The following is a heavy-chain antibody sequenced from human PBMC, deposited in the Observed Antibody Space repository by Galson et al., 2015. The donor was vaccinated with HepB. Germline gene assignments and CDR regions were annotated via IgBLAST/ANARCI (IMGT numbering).Heavy chain of an antibody. CDR1: GYTFTNYA. V-gene: IGHV1-3*01. Sequence: KVSCKASGYTFTNYAIHWVRQAPGQRLEWMGWINVGNGNTKYSQRFQGRVTITRDTSAGTAYLELSSLRSEDTSVFYCAKGSEFFDYWGQGTLVTVSS. CDR3: AKGSEFFDY. D-gene: IGHD6-19*01. CDR2: INVGNGNT. J-gene: IGHJ4*02.